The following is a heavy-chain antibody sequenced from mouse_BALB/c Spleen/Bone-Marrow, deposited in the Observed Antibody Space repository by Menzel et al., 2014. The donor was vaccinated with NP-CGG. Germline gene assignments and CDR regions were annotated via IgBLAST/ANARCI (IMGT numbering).Heavy chain of an antibody. J-gene: IGHJ2*01. CDR3: ARQENWALDY. D-gene: IGHD4-1*01. V-gene: IGHV5-9-3*01. CDR2: ISSGGSYT. CDR1: RFTFSNYA. Sequence: EVKLVESGGGLVKPGGSLKLSCAASRFTFSNYAMSWVRQTPEKRLEWVATISSGGSYTYYPDSVKGRFTISRDNAHNTLYLQMSSLRSEDTAMYCCARQENWALDYWGQGTTLTVSA.